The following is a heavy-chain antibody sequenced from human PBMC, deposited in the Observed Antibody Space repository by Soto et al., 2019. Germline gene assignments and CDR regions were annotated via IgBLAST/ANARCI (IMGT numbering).Heavy chain of an antibody. J-gene: IGHJ4*02. D-gene: IGHD3-3*01. V-gene: IGHV1-3*01. CDR1: GYTFTSYA. CDR2: INAGNGNT. Sequence: ASVKVSCKASGYTFTSYAMHWVRQAPGQRPEWMGWINAGNGNTKYSQKFQGRVTITRDTSAGTAYMELSSLRSEDTAVYYCAARSGDFWSGPNYWGQGTLVTVSS. CDR3: AARSGDFWSGPNY.